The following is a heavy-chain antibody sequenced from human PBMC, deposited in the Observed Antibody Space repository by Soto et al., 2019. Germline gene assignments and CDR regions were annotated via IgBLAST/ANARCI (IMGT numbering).Heavy chain of an antibody. J-gene: IGHJ4*02. Sequence: GGSLRLSCAAFGFTFSSYAMSWVRQAPGKGLEWVSAISGSGGSTYYAASVKGRFTISRDNSKNTLYLQMNSLRAEDTAVYYCAKLPNYGDYYFDYWGQGTLVTVSS. D-gene: IGHD4-17*01. CDR2: ISGSGGST. CDR3: AKLPNYGDYYFDY. CDR1: GFTFSSYA. V-gene: IGHV3-23*01.